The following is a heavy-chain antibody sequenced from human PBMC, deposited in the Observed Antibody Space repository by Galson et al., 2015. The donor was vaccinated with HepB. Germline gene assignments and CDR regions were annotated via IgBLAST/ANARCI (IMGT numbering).Heavy chain of an antibody. CDR2: IIPIFGTA. D-gene: IGHD2-2*01. CDR1: GGTFSSYA. CDR3: ARAGYCSSTSCYHWFDP. V-gene: IGHV1-69*13. Sequence: SVTVSCKASGGTFSSYAISWVRQAPGQGLEWMGGIIPIFGTANYAQKFQGRVTITADESTSTAYMELSSLRSEDTAVYYCARAGYCSSTSCYHWFDPWGQGTLVTVSS. J-gene: IGHJ5*02.